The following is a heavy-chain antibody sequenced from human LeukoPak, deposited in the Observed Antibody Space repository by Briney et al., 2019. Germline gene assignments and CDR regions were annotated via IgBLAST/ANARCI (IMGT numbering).Heavy chain of an antibody. CDR2: ISYDGSDK. V-gene: IGHV3-30*18. Sequence: PGGSLRLSCAASGFTFSSYGMHWVRQAPGKGLEWVGLISYDGSDKYYADSVKGRLTISRDNSRKTLYLQMDSLRIEDTAVYYCAKCAFAGVIVSPLDPWGQGSLVIVSS. CDR3: AKCAFAGVIVSPLDP. J-gene: IGHJ5*02. D-gene: IGHD3-16*02. CDR1: GFTFSSYG.